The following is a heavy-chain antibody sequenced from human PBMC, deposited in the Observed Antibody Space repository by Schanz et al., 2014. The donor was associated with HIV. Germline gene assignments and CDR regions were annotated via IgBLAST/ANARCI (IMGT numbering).Heavy chain of an antibody. CDR3: AFRSGWYVN. D-gene: IGHD6-19*01. CDR1: GYTFSNFD. Sequence: QVQLVQSGAEVTEPGASVKVSCKASGYTFSNFDINWVRQATGQGLEWMGWMNPNSGNTGYAQKFRGRVTMTTDTSTSTAYMELRSLRSDDTAVYYCAFRSGWYVNWGQGTLVTVSS. CDR2: MNPNSGNT. J-gene: IGHJ4*02. V-gene: IGHV1-8*01.